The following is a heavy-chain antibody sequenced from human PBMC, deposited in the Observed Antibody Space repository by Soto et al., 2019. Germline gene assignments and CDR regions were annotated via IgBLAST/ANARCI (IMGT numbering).Heavy chain of an antibody. CDR3: ATSYLGRNFDS. Sequence: QVQLQQSGPGLVKPSETLSLTCSVSGGSMTSYYWTWIRRPPGKGLEWIGYVYYSGNTDYNPSLKSPVTISADTYKNHFSLNLPSVTAADTAIYHCATSYLGRNFDSWGPGALVTVSS. CDR1: GGSMTSYY. V-gene: IGHV4-59*01. CDR2: VYYSGNT. J-gene: IGHJ4*02.